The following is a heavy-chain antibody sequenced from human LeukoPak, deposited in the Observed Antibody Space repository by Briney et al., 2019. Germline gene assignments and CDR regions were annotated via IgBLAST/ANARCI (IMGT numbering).Heavy chain of an antibody. V-gene: IGHV3-9*03. CDR2: ISWNSNSV. J-gene: IGHJ3*02. D-gene: IGHD1-1*01. Sequence: GRSLRLSCAASGFTFDDFVMHWIRQAPGKGLEWVSSISWNSNSVGYADSVEGRFTISRDNAKNSLYLQMSSLRTEDMALYYCARETWNAFDIWGQGTMVTVSS. CDR1: GFTFDDFV. CDR3: ARETWNAFDI.